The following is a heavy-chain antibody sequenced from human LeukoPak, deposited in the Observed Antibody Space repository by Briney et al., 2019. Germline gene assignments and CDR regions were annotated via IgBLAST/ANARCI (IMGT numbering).Heavy chain of an antibody. CDR2: IRSKAYGGTT. Sequence: GGSLRLSCTASGFTFGDYAMSWVRQAPGKGLEWVGFIRSKAYGGTTEYAASVKGRFTISRDDSKSIAYLQMNSLKTEDTAVYYCNDGITIFGGRGYWGQGTLVTVSS. D-gene: IGHD3-3*01. J-gene: IGHJ4*02. CDR1: GFTFGDYA. V-gene: IGHV3-49*04. CDR3: NDGITIFGGRGY.